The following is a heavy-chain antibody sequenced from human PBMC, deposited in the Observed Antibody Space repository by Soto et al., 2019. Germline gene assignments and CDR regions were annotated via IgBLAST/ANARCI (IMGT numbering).Heavy chain of an antibody. CDR2: IYDAEST. D-gene: IGHD4-17*01. CDR1: GFIVSVNY. V-gene: IGHV3-66*01. CDR3: ARGDGDYGRRLDP. J-gene: IGHJ5*02. Sequence: EGQLVESGGGLVQPGGSLRVCCAASGFIVSVNYVNWVRQAPGKELEWVSIIYDAESTYYEDSVKGRFTISRDNSKNTVYLQMNSLRAEDTAVYYCARGDGDYGRRLDPWGQGTLVTVSS.